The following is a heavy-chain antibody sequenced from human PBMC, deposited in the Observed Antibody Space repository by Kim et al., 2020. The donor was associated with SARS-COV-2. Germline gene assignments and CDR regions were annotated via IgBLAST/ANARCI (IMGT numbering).Heavy chain of an antibody. V-gene: IGHV3-23*01. CDR2: ISVGGGTT. J-gene: IGHJ4*02. D-gene: IGHD3-22*01. Sequence: GGSLRLSCAASGFIFSNFAMSWVRQAPGKGLEWVSAISVGGGTTYYADSVKGRFTISRDNSKNTLYLQLNSLRGGDTAVYYCAKDPDSYYDSSGYYFDRWGQGTLVTVSS. CDR1: GFIFSNFA. CDR3: AKDPDSYYDSSGYYFDR.